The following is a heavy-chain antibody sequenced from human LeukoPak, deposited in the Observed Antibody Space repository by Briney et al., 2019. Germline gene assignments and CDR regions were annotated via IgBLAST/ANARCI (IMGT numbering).Heavy chain of an antibody. D-gene: IGHD5-12*01. CDR3: ARVIDVVAGYYYYAMDV. Sequence: PSAPLSLTCTVSGASITSYDWSWVRQPAGKGLEWIGLIYSSGNTDYNPSLKSRVTMSVDTSKNDFSVKLGSVTAADTAVYYCARVIDVVAGYYYYAMDVWGQGTTVTVSS. V-gene: IGHV4-4*07. CDR1: GASITSYD. J-gene: IGHJ6*02. CDR2: IYSSGNT.